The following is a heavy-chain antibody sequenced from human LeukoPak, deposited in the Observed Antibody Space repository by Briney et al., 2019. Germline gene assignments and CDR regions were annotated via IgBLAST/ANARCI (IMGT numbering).Heavy chain of an antibody. CDR3: ATRAGSFSSNY. CDR2: IKRKADGGTT. CDR1: RFTFTNAW. D-gene: IGHD2-15*01. V-gene: IGHV3-15*01. J-gene: IGHJ4*02. Sequence: AGGSLRLSCAASRFTFTNAWMNWVRQAPGKGLEWVGRIKRKADGGTTDYAAPVKGRFTTSRDDSKNTLYLQMNSLKTEDTAGYYCATRAGSFSSNYRGQGTLVTVSS.